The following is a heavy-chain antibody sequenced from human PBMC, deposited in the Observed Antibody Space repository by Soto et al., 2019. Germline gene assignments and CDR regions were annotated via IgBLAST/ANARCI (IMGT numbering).Heavy chain of an antibody. CDR1: GGSFSGYY. Sequence: SETLSLTCAVYGGSFSGYYWSWIRQPPGKGLEWIGEINHSGSTNYNPSLKSRVTISVDTSKNQFSLKLSSVTAADTAVYYCARDSPGVSGANDYWGQGTLVTVSS. J-gene: IGHJ4*02. CDR2: INHSGST. CDR3: ARDSPGVSGANDY. D-gene: IGHD3-3*01. V-gene: IGHV4-34*01.